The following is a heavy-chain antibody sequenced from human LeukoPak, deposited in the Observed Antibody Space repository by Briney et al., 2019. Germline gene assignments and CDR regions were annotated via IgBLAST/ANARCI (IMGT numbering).Heavy chain of an antibody. V-gene: IGHV1-18*01. D-gene: IGHD3-10*01. Sequence: ASVKVSCKASGYTFTSYGISWVRQAPGQGLEWMGWISAYNGNTNYAQKLQGRVTMTTDTSTSTAYMELRSLRSEDTAVYYCARVDTMVRGVIIAGPYFDYWGQGTLVTVSS. CDR1: GYTFTSYG. CDR3: ARVDTMVRGVIIAGPYFDY. CDR2: ISAYNGNT. J-gene: IGHJ4*02.